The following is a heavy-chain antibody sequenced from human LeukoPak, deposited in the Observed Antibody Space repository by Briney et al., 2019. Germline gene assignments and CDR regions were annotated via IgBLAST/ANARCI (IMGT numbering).Heavy chain of an antibody. CDR3: TRDERRYDSSGAPFDY. D-gene: IGHD3-22*01. Sequence: GGSLRLSCAVSGFTFTDTYMTWIRQAPGKGLESLSYISPSGTDISYADSVKGRFTISRDNAKNSLYLQMNSLRAEDTAVYYCTRDERRYDSSGAPFDYWGQGTLVTVSS. V-gene: IGHV3-11*01. CDR1: GFTFTDTY. J-gene: IGHJ4*02. CDR2: ISPSGTDI.